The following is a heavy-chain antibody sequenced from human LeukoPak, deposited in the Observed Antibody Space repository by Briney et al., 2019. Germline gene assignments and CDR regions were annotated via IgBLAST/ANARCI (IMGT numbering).Heavy chain of an antibody. CDR3: ARDSGTTGEVKFDP. CDR1: GFTFSDYY. CDR2: IYYSGST. D-gene: IGHD3-10*01. V-gene: IGHV4-38-2*02. J-gene: IGHJ5*02. Sequence: PGGSLRLSCAASGFTFSDYYMSWIRQAPGKGLEWIGSIYYSGSTYYNPSLKSRVTISVDTSKNQFSLKLSSVTAADTAVYYCARDSGTTGEVKFDPWGQGTLVTVSS.